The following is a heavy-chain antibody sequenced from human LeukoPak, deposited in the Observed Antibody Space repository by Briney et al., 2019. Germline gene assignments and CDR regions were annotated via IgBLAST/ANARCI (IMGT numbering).Heavy chain of an antibody. CDR2: IRYDGSNK. Sequence: PGGSLRLSCAASGFTFSSYGMHWVRQAPGKGLEWVAFIRYDGSNKYYADSVKGRLTISRDNSKNTLYLQMTSLRGEDTAVHDCAKEKNSYSSSSGQGYWGQGTLVTVPS. D-gene: IGHD6-6*01. J-gene: IGHJ4*02. CDR3: AKEKNSYSSSSGQGY. CDR1: GFTFSSYG. V-gene: IGHV3-30*02.